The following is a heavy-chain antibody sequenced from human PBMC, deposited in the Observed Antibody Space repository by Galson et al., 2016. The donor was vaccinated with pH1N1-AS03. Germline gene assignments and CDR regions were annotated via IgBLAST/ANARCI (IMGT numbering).Heavy chain of an antibody. CDR2: INPKTEGT. CDR1: GYTLTAYY. Sequence: SVKVSCKVSGYTLTAYYIHRVRQAPGQGLEWMGLINPKTEGTYSAQKFQGRVTMTRDTSVSTAYMELSRLRSDDTAVFYCARVLFGIARGESSAFDLWGQGTMVTVSS. D-gene: IGHD6-13*01. V-gene: IGHV1-2*06. J-gene: IGHJ3*01. CDR3: ARVLFGIARGESSAFDL.